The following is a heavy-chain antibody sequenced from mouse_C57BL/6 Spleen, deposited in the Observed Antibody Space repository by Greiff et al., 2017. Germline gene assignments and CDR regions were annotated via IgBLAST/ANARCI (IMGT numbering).Heavy chain of an antibody. J-gene: IGHJ2*01. D-gene: IGHD2-4*01. Sequence: QVQLQQPGAELVKPGASVKLSCKASGYTFTSYWMHWVKQRPGRGLEWIGRFDPNSGGTKYNEKFKSKATLTVDKPSSTAYMQLSSLTSEDSAVYYCARGDYDYENYFDYWGQGTTLTVSS. V-gene: IGHV1-72*01. CDR2: FDPNSGGT. CDR3: ARGDYDYENYFDY. CDR1: GYTFTSYW.